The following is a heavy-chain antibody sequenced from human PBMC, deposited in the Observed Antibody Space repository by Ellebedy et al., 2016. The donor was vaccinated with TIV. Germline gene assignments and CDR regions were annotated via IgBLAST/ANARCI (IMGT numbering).Heavy chain of an antibody. CDR3: ARDFGEFDY. Sequence: GESLKISXAASGFTFSSYAMSWVRQAPGKGLEWVSAISGSGGSTYYADSVKGRFTISRDNSKNTLYLQMNSLRAEDTAVYYCARDFGEFDYWGQGTLVTVSS. J-gene: IGHJ4*02. CDR1: GFTFSSYA. CDR2: ISGSGGST. D-gene: IGHD2-21*01. V-gene: IGHV3-23*01.